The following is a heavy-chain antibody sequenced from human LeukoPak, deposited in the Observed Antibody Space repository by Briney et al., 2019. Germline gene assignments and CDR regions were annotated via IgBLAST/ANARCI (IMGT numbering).Heavy chain of an antibody. Sequence: PSETLSLTCTVSGYSISSGYYWGWIRQPPGKGLEWIGSMYHSGNTYYNPSLKSRVTISLDTSKNQFSLKLSSVTAADTAVYYCARLRLHLSHDFDYWGQGTLVTVSS. J-gene: IGHJ4*02. CDR2: MYHSGNT. V-gene: IGHV4-38-2*02. CDR3: ARLRLHLSHDFDY. CDR1: GYSISSGYY. D-gene: IGHD4-11*01.